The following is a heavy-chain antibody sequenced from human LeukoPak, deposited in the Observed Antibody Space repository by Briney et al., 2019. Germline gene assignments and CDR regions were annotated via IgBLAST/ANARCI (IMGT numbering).Heavy chain of an antibody. CDR2: ISSSSSYI. V-gene: IGHV3-21*01. Sequence: PGGSLRLSCAASGFTFSSYSMNWVRQAPGKGLEWVSSISSSSSYIYYADSVKGRFTISRDNAKNSLYLQMNSLRAEDTAVYYCAREQVTREWFYYYYGMDVWGQGTTVTVSS. J-gene: IGHJ6*02. CDR1: GFTFSSYS. CDR3: AREQVTREWFYYYYGMDV. D-gene: IGHD4-23*01.